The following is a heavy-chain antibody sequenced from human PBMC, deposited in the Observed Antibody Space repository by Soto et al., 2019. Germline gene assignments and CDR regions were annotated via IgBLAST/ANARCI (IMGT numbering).Heavy chain of an antibody. Sequence: GSLRLSCAASGFTFSSYAMHWVRQAPGKGLEWVAVISYDGSNKYYADSVKGRFTISRDNSKNTLYLQMNSLRAEDTAVYYCARDRVVRQPYYYYYYGMDVWGQGTTVTVSS. CDR1: GFTFSSYA. CDR2: ISYDGSNK. CDR3: ARDRVVRQPYYYYYYGMDV. V-gene: IGHV3-30-3*01. J-gene: IGHJ6*02.